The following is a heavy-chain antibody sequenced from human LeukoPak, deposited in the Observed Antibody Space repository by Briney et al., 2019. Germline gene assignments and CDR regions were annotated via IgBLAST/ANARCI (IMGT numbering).Heavy chain of an antibody. J-gene: IGHJ4*02. CDR3: AAQSLFDSSGYYHFDY. Sequence: PGRSLRLSCAASGFTFSSYAMHWVRQAPGKGLEWVAFIRYDGSNKYYADSVKGRFTISRDNSKNTLYLQMNSLRAEDTAVYYCAAQSLFDSSGYYHFDYWGQGTLVTVSS. D-gene: IGHD3-22*01. CDR1: GFTFSSYA. V-gene: IGHV3-30*04. CDR2: IRYDGSNK.